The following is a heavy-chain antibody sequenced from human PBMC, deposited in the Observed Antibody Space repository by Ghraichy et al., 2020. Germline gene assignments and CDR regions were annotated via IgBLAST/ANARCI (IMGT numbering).Heavy chain of an antibody. V-gene: IGHV4-61*02. D-gene: IGHD5-12*01. CDR1: GGSISSGSYY. CDR2: IYTSGST. CDR3: ARDSDYSGYDYDQRLGAFDI. Sequence: SLNISCTVSGGSISSGSYYWSWIRQPAGKGLEWIGRIYTSGSTNYNPSLKSRVTISVDTSKNQFSLKLSSVTAADTAVYYCARDSDYSGYDYDQRLGAFDIWGQGTMVTVSS. J-gene: IGHJ3*02.